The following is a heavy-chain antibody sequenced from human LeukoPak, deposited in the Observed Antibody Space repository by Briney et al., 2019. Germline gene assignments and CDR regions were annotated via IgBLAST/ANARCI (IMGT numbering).Heavy chain of an antibody. CDR2: INPNSGGT. CDR3: ARAFTIFGVVIKIRAFDI. J-gene: IGHJ3*02. D-gene: IGHD3-3*01. V-gene: IGHV1-2*02. Sequence: EASVKVSCKASGYTFTGYYMHWVRHAPGQGLEWMGWINPNSGGTNYAQKFQGRVTMTRDTSISTAYIELSRLRSDDTAVYYCARAFTIFGVVIKIRAFDIWGQGTMVTVSS. CDR1: GYTFTGYY.